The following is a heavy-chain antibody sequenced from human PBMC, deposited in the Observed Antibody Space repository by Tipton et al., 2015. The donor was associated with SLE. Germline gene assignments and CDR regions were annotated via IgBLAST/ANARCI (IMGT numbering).Heavy chain of an antibody. V-gene: IGHV4-39*07. CDR1: GGSISSSSYY. J-gene: IGHJ6*03. CDR3: AREALYYYYMDV. CDR2: IYYSGST. Sequence: TLSRTCTVSGGSISSSSYYWGWIRQPPGKGLEWIGSIYYSGSTYYKPSLKSRVTITVDTSKNQFSLKLSSVTAADTAVYYCAREALYYYYMDVWGKGTTVTVSS.